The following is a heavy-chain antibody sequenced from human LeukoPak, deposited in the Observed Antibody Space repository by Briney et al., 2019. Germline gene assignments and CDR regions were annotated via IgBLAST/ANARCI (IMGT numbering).Heavy chain of an antibody. CDR2: ISSSSTYI. CDR3: ARDVHQWELVDY. V-gene: IGHV3-21*01. J-gene: IGHJ4*02. CDR1: GFTFSSDS. Sequence: GGSLRLSCAASGFTFSSDSMNWVRQAPGKGLEWVSFISSSSTYIYYADSVKGRFTISRDNAENSLYLRMNSLRAEDTAVYYCARDVHQWELVDYWGQGTLVTVSS. D-gene: IGHD1-26*01.